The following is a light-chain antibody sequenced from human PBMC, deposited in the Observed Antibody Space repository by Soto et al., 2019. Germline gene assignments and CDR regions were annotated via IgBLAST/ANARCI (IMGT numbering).Light chain of an antibody. CDR3: QQDGSSPET. Sequence: EIVLTQSPGTLSLSPGEIATLSCRASQSVSSSYLAWYQQKPGQAPRLLIYCASSRATGIPDRFSASGSGTDFTLTISRPEPEDFAVYYCQQDGSSPETFGQGTKVEIK. J-gene: IGKJ1*01. V-gene: IGKV3-20*01. CDR2: CAS. CDR1: QSVSSSY.